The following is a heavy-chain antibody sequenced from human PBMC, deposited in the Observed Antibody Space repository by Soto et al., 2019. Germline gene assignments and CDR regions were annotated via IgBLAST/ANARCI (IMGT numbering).Heavy chain of an antibody. V-gene: IGHV4-4*02. D-gene: IGHD4-17*01. Sequence: QVQLQESGPGLVKPSGTLSLTCAVSGGSISSSNWWSWVRQPPGKGLEWIGEIYHSGSTNYNPSRKSRVTISVDKSKNQFSLKLSSVTAADTAVYYCARDMGTVTPGGYYYGMDVWGQGTTVTVSS. CDR2: IYHSGST. J-gene: IGHJ6*02. CDR3: ARDMGTVTPGGYYYGMDV. CDR1: GGSISSSNW.